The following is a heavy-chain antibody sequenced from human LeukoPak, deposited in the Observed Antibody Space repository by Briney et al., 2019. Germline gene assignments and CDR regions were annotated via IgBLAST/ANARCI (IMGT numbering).Heavy chain of an antibody. CDR1: GFSFSSYA. CDR2: FGGSGGAT. V-gene: IGHV3-23*01. D-gene: IGHD3-22*01. Sequence: GGSLRLSCAASGFSFSSYAMSWVRQAPGKGLEWVSSFGGSGGATYYGDSVRGRFTISRDNYKSTLYLQMNGLRVEDTAVYYCAKGYTSSASSVAYFDYWGQGTLVTVSS. CDR3: AKGYTSSASSVAYFDY. J-gene: IGHJ4*02.